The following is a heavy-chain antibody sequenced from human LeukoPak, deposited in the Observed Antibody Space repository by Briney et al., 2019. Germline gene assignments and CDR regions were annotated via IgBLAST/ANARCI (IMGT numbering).Heavy chain of an antibody. J-gene: IGHJ5*02. CDR2: IYTSGST. Sequence: SETLSLTCTVSGGSISSYYWSWIRQPPGKGLEWIGYIYTSGSTNYNPSLKSRVTISVDTSKNQFSLKLSSVTAADTAVYYCARTYNWNRYNWLDPWGQGTLVTVSS. CDR1: GGSISSYY. V-gene: IGHV4-4*09. D-gene: IGHD1-20*01. CDR3: ARTYNWNRYNWLDP.